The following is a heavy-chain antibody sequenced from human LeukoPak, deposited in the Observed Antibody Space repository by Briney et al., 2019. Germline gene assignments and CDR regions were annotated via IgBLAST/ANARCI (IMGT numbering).Heavy chain of an antibody. CDR1: GGSISSGGYY. D-gene: IGHD3/OR15-3a*01. Sequence: PSQTLSLTCTVSGGSISSGGYYWNWIRQYAGKGLEWIGYIYNDWSPSYNPTLKSRVSISVDTSKNQLSLNLTSVTAADTAVYYCARGGLTHSFGYWGQGALVTVSS. CDR2: IYNDWSP. V-gene: IGHV4-31*03. CDR3: ARGGLTHSFGY. J-gene: IGHJ4*02.